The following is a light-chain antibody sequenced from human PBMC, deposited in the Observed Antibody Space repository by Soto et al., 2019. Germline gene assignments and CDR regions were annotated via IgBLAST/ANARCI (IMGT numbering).Light chain of an antibody. Sequence: DVVITHSPPSLPVTLGHPASISCRSNQSLVHSDGIAYFSWFQQRPGRSPRRLIYKVSNRDSGVPARFSGSGSGTDFALKISRVEAEDVGVYYCMQGTHWPITFGQGTRLEIK. CDR1: QSLVHSDGIAY. V-gene: IGKV2-30*02. CDR3: MQGTHWPIT. J-gene: IGKJ5*01. CDR2: KVS.